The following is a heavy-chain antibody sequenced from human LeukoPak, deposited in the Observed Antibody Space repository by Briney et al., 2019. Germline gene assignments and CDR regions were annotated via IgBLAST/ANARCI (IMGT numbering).Heavy chain of an antibody. CDR3: ARDLVEGMDV. CDR1: GGSISSYY. V-gene: IGHV4-59*01. D-gene: IGHD2-2*01. J-gene: IGHJ6*02. CDR2: IYYSGST. Sequence: SETLSLTCTVSGGSISSYYWSWIRQPPGKGLEWIGYIYYSGSTNYNPSLKSRVTISVDTSKNQFSLKLSSVTAADTAVYYCARDLVEGMDVWGQGTTVTVSS.